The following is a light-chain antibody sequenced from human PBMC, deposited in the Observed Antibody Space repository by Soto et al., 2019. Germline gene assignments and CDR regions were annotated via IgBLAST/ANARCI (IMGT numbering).Light chain of an antibody. CDR2: GAS. CDR3: LQYHNWPPWT. J-gene: IGKJ1*01. Sequence: VLTQSPATVSLSLGRRGTLSCKVSQSVSTYLAWYQQKPGQAPRLFIYGASTSFTSIPARFSGSASATDFCFTIIRLERDDVAVYYCLQYHNWPPWTFGPGTKVDIK. V-gene: IGKV3-11*01. CDR1: QSVSTY.